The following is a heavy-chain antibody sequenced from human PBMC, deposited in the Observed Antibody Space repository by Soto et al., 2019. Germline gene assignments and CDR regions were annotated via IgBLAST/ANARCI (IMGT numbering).Heavy chain of an antibody. D-gene: IGHD2-15*01. CDR1: GFSFNTPIPAVG. Sequence: QIALKESGPTLVKPTQTLTLTCTFSGFSFNTPIPAVGVARIRQPPGQALEWLALIYGNDDKRYSSSLRNRLSITQDTAKKQVVRTVTDMDPVDTATYYCVHLRGLSSGRLRGSGGQGALVTGSS. J-gene: IGHJ4*02. CDR2: IYGNDDK. V-gene: IGHV2-5*01. CDR3: VHLRGLSSGRLRGS.